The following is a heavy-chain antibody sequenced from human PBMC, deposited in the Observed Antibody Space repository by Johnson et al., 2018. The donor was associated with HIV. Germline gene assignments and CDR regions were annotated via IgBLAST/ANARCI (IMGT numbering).Heavy chain of an antibody. Sequence: QVQLVESGGGLGQPGGSLRLSCAASGFTFSSFAMHWVRQTPGNGLEWVSIISYSGSNKYYADSVKGRFTISRDNSKNTLYLQMNSLRAEDTAVYYCARLRWGSGDPLHDAFDVWGQGTMVTVPS. CDR2: ISYSGSNK. CDR3: ARLRWGSGDPLHDAFDV. D-gene: IGHD2-21*01. J-gene: IGHJ3*01. V-gene: IGHV3-30*04. CDR1: GFTFSSFA.